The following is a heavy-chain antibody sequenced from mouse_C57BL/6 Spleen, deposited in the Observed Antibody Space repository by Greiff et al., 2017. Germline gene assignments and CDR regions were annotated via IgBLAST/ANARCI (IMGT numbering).Heavy chain of an antibody. J-gene: IGHJ2*01. D-gene: IGHD1-1*01. Sequence: EVQLKQSGPELVKPGASVKISCKASGYSFTDYNMNWVKQSNGKSLEWIGVINPNYGTTSYNQKFKGKATLTVDQSSSTAYMQLNSLTSEDSAVYYCASVITTVVANDYFDYWGQGTTLTVSS. CDR2: INPNYGTT. V-gene: IGHV1-39*01. CDR3: ASVITTVVANDYFDY. CDR1: GYSFTDYN.